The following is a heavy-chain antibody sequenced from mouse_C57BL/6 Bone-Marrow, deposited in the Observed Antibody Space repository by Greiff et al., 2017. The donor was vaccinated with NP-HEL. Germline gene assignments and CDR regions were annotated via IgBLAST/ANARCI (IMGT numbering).Heavy chain of an antibody. CDR1: GFTFTDYY. Sequence: EVMLVESGGGLVQPGGSLSLSCAASGFTFTDYYMSWVRQPPGKALEWLGFIRNKANGYTTEYSASVKGRFTISRDNSKSILYLQMNALRAEDSATYYCATPLLGFAYWGQGTLVTVSA. J-gene: IGHJ3*01. CDR3: ATPLLGFAY. V-gene: IGHV7-3*01. D-gene: IGHD1-1*01. CDR2: IRNKANGYTT.